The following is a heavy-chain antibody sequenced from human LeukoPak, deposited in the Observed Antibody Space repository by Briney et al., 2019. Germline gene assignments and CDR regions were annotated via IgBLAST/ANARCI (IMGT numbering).Heavy chain of an antibody. V-gene: IGHV3-7*01. CDR1: GLTFRSYW. CDR2: INPGGNEI. CDR3: MCWGTDNH. Sequence: QTGGSLRLSCTFSGLTFRSYWMNWVRQAPGKGLEWVANINPGGNEIRSVDSVKGRSIISRDNAKNSLDLQMSSLRVEDTAVYYCMCWGTDNHWGQGILVTVPS. J-gene: IGHJ4*02. D-gene: IGHD7-27*01.